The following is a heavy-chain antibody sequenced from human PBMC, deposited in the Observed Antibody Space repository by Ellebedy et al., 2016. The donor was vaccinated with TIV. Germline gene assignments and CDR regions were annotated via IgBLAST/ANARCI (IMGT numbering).Heavy chain of an antibody. Sequence: GESLKISCAASGFTFSGYWMSWVRQAPGKGLEWVANIKQDGSAKYYVDSVKGRFTISRDNAKNSVYLQMNNLRAEDTAVYYCARRYMDVWGKGTTVTVSS. CDR1: GFTFSGYW. J-gene: IGHJ6*03. V-gene: IGHV3-7*01. CDR3: ARRYMDV. CDR2: IKQDGSAK.